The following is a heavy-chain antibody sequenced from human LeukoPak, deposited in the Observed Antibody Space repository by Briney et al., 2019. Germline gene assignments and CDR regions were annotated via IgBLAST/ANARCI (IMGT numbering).Heavy chain of an antibody. D-gene: IGHD6-6*01. V-gene: IGHV4-61*02. CDR3: ARARRVSSSSGDFDY. J-gene: IGHJ4*02. CDR2: IYTSGST. Sequence: SETLSLTCTVSGGSISSSSYYWGWIRQPAGKGLEWIGRIYTSGSTNYNPSLKSRVTMSVDTSKNQFSLKLSSVTAADTAVYYCARARRVSSSSGDFDYWGQGTLVTVSS. CDR1: GGSISSSSYY.